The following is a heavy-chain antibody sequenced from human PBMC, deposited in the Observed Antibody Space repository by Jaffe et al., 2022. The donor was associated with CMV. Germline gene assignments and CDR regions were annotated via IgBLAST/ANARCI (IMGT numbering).Heavy chain of an antibody. CDR2: IWYDGSKK. Sequence: QVQLVESGGGVVQPGRSLRLSCAASGFNFKNYGMHWVRQTPGKGLEWVTIIWYDGSKKYYADSVKSRFTISRDNSKNMVYLQMNSLRAEDTAMYYCARDRPYGDYTIDYWGQGTLVTVSS. J-gene: IGHJ4*02. V-gene: IGHV3-33*08. CDR3: ARDRPYGDYTIDY. CDR1: GFNFKNYG. D-gene: IGHD4-17*01.